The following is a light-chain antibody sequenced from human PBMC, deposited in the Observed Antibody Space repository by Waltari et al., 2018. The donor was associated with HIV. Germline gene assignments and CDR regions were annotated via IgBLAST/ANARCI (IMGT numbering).Light chain of an antibody. J-gene: IGKJ1*01. CDR2: GAS. CDR1: QSVTRN. Sequence: EIVMTQSPATLSVSPGERATLSCRASQSVTRNVAWYQQKPGQAPRLLIYGASARASGGPDTFSGSGSGTDFTLTISSLQPEDLAVYYCQQYEKWPGTFGQGTKVDIK. CDR3: QQYEKWPGT. V-gene: IGKV3-15*01.